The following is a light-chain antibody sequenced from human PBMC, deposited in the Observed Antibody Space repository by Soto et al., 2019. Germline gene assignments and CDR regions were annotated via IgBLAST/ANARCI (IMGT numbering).Light chain of an antibody. J-gene: IGKJ1*01. Sequence: EIVMTQSPATLSVSPGERATLSCRASQSVSSNLAWYQQKPGQVPRLLIYGASTRATGIPARFSGSGSGTEFTLTISSLQSEDFAVYYCHQFNDWPRAFGQGTKVEIK. CDR2: GAS. CDR1: QSVSSN. CDR3: HQFNDWPRA. V-gene: IGKV3-15*01.